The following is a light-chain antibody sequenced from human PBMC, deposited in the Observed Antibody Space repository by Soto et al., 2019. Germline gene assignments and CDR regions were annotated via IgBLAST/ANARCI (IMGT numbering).Light chain of an antibody. J-gene: IGKJ2*01. CDR3: QQYGTSPVT. CDR1: QSVSNTY. CDR2: GAS. V-gene: IGKV3-20*01. Sequence: EIVLTQSPGTLSLSPGERATLSCRASQSVSNTYLAWYQHKPGQAPRLLIYGASYRATGIPDRFSGSGSVTDLTLTISSLEPEDFALYYCQQYGTSPVTFGQGTKLEIK.